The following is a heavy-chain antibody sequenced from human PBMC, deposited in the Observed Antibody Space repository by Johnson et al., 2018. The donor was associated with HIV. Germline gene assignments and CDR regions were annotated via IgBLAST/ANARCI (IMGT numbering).Heavy chain of an antibody. V-gene: IGHV3-20*04. Sequence: VQLVESGGGVVRPGGSLRLSCSASRFTFDDYGMSWVRQTPGKGLQWVSDINWNGSTTTYADSVKGRFTISRDNARNSLFLQMNSLRAEDTALYYCARGAYYDLCSDDAFHIWGQGTMVTLSS. CDR1: RFTFDDYG. CDR2: INWNGSTT. D-gene: IGHD3-3*01. CDR3: ARGAYYDLCSDDAFHI. J-gene: IGHJ3*02.